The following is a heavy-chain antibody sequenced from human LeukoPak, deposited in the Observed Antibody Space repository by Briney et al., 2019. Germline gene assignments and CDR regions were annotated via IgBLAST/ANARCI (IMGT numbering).Heavy chain of an antibody. J-gene: IGHJ4*02. CDR2: ISDGGDST. CDR1: GFTFRNCA. CDR3: AKVANYGDYVDY. V-gene: IGHV3-23*01. D-gene: IGHD4-17*01. Sequence: GGSLRLSCAASGFTFRNCAMTWVRQAPGKGLEWVSAISDGGDSTYYADSVKGRFTISRDNSKNTLYLQMNSLRVEDTAVYYCAKVANYGDYVDYWGQGTLVTVSS.